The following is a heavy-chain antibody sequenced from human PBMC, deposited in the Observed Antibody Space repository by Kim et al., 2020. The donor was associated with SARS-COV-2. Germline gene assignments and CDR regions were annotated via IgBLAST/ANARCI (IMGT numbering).Heavy chain of an antibody. CDR1: GYTFTSYY. V-gene: IGHV1-46*01. CDR2: INPSGGST. CDR3: ARGLGYCSSTSCYTYYYYDMDV. D-gene: IGHD2-2*02. J-gene: IGHJ6*02. Sequence: ASVKVSCKASGYTFTSYYMHWVRQAPGQGLEWMGIINPSGGSTSYAQKFQGRVTMTRDTSTSTVYMELSSLRSEDTAVYYCARGLGYCSSTSCYTYYYYDMDVWGQGTTVTVSS.